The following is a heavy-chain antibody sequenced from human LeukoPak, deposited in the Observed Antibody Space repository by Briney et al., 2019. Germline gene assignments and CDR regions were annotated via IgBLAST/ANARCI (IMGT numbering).Heavy chain of an antibody. CDR1: GFTVSGNY. D-gene: IGHD4-11*01. CDR2: IYSGGTT. J-gene: IGHJ4*02. V-gene: IGHV3-53*01. CDR3: AKGGKPTTFAFDY. Sequence: GGSLRLSCAASGFTVSGNYMSWVRQAPGKGLEWVSLIYSGGTTYYADSVKGRFTISRDNSKNTLYLQMNSLRAEDTAVYYCAKGGKPTTFAFDYWGQGTLVTVSS.